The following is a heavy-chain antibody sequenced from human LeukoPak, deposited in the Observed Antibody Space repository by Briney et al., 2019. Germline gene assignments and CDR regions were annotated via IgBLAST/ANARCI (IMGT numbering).Heavy chain of an antibody. CDR2: ITSSTSYM. V-gene: IGHV3-21*01. J-gene: IGHJ4*01. D-gene: IGHD3-9*01. Sequence: GGSLRLSCAASGFTFSSYNMNWVRQAPGKGLEWVSSITSSTSYMYYADSVKGRFTISRDNAKNSLYLQMNSPRAEDTAVYYCARASKILTGYFDYWGQGTLVTVSS. CDR1: GFTFSSYN. CDR3: ARASKILTGYFDY.